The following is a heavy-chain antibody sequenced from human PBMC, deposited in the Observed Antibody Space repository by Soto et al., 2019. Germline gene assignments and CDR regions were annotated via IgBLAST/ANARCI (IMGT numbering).Heavy chain of an antibody. CDR2: INPSGTST. D-gene: IGHD3-16*01. J-gene: IGHJ3*01. V-gene: IGHV1-46*01. CDR3: GTLIKTRGTAFDL. CDR1: GSPFGRDY. Sequence: QAQLVQSAAEVQTSGASVKISCKTSGSPFGRDYIHWVRQAPGQGLEWMGIINPSGTSTFYAPTFQGRHTVNRDTSTRTVYMELSSLRSGDTALYFCGTLIKTRGTAFDLWGQGTNVTVSA.